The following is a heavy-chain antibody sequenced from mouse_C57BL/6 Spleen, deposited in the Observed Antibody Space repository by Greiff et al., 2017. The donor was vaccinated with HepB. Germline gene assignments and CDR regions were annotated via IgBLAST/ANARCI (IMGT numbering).Heavy chain of an antibody. CDR2: IRNKANGYTT. CDR3: ARYPLTGTGMDY. J-gene: IGHJ4*01. V-gene: IGHV7-3*01. Sequence: EVKVEESGGGLVQPGGSLSLSCAASGFTFTDYYMSWVRQPPGKALEWLGFIRNKANGYTTEYSASVKGRFTISRDNSQSILYLQMNALRAEDSATYYCARYPLTGTGMDYWGQGTSVTVSS. D-gene: IGHD4-1*01. CDR1: GFTFTDYY.